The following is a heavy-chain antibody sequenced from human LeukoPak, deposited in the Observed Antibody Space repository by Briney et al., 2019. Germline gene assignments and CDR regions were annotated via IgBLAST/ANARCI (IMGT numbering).Heavy chain of an antibody. CDR2: INPNSGGT. J-gene: IGHJ6*03. V-gene: IGHV1-2*02. CDR3: TREPYYYYYMDV. Sequence: ASVKVSCEASGYTFTGYYMHWVRQAPGQGLEWMGWINPNSGGTNYAQKFQGGVTMTRDTSINTAYMELSRLRSDDTAVYYCTREPYYYYYMDVWGKGTTVIVSS. CDR1: GYTFTGYY.